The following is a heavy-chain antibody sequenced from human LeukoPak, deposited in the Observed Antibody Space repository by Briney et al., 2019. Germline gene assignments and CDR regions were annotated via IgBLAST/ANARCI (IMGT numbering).Heavy chain of an antibody. D-gene: IGHD3-10*01. CDR1: GGSLSSYY. Sequence: PSETLSLTCTVSGGSLSSYYWSWIRQPAGKGLEWIGRIYTSGSTNYNPSLKSRVTMSVDTSKNQFSLKLTSVTAADTAVYYCARGVTMVRGVIGEVDYWGQGTLVTVSS. V-gene: IGHV4-4*07. CDR3: ARGVTMVRGVIGEVDY. CDR2: IYTSGST. J-gene: IGHJ4*02.